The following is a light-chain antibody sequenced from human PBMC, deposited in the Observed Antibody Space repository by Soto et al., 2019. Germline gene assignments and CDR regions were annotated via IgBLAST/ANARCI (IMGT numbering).Light chain of an antibody. CDR3: MRGLQTLPT. CDR1: QSLLHSDGYNY. Sequence: DIVMTQSPLSLPVTPGEPASISCRSSQSLLHSDGYNYLDWYVQKPGQSPRLLIYLGSKRASGIPARSSGSGSGTDVKLEISRVWADDVGVYYCMRGLQTLPTVGPGTKVDIK. J-gene: IGKJ3*01. V-gene: IGKV2-28*01. CDR2: LGS.